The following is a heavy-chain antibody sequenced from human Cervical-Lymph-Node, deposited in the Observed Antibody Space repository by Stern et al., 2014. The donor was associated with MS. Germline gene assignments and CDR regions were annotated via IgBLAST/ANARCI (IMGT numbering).Heavy chain of an antibody. Sequence: QVQLQDSGPGLVKPSQTLSLTCTVSGGSISSGGYYWSWIRQHPGKGLEWIRYLYYSGSTYYNPSLKSRVTISVDTSKNQFSLKLSSVTAADTAVYYCARGRPYYDSSGYAPYFDYWGQGTLVTVSS. CDR3: ARGRPYYDSSGYAPYFDY. D-gene: IGHD3-22*01. CDR1: GGSISSGGYY. V-gene: IGHV4-31*03. CDR2: LYYSGST. J-gene: IGHJ4*02.